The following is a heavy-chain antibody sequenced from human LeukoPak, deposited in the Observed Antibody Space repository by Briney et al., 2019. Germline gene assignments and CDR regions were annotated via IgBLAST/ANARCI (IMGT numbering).Heavy chain of an antibody. CDR1: GFTFSSYE. V-gene: IGHV3-48*03. Sequence: GGSLRLSCAASGFTFSSYEMNWVRQAPGKGLEWVSYISSSGSTIYYADSVKGRFTISRDNSKNTLYLQMNSLRAEDTAVYYCAKVRYEWEREVDYWGQGTLVTVSS. CDR3: AKVRYEWEREVDY. CDR2: ISSSGSTI. J-gene: IGHJ4*02. D-gene: IGHD1-26*01.